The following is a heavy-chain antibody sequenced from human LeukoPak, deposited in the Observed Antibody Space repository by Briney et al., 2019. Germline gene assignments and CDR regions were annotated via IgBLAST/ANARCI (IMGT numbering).Heavy chain of an antibody. V-gene: IGHV3-30*14. J-gene: IGHJ3*02. CDR1: GFTFSSYA. CDR3: ARGATRYDAFDI. CDR2: ISYDGSNK. Sequence: GGSLRLSCAASGFTFSSYAMHWVRQAPGKGLEWVAVISYDGSNKYYADSVKGRFTISRENAKNSLYLQMNSLRAEDTAVYYCARGATRYDAFDIWGQGTMVTVSS. D-gene: IGHD5-12*01.